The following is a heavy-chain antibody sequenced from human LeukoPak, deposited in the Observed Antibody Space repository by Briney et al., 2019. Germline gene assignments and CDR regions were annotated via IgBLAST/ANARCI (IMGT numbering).Heavy chain of an antibody. CDR3: ARGERFLEWLSANDAFDI. J-gene: IGHJ3*02. D-gene: IGHD3-3*01. CDR2: INHSGST. Sequence: PSETLSLTCAVYGGSFSGYYWSWIRQPPGKGLEWIGEINHSGSTNYNPSLKSRVTISVDTSKNQFSLKLSSVTAADTAVYYCARGERFLEWLSANDAFDIWGQGTMVTVS. V-gene: IGHV4-34*01. CDR1: GGSFSGYY.